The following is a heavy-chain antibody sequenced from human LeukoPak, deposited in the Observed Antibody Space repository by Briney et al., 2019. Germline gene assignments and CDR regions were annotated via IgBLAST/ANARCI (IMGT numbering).Heavy chain of an antibody. D-gene: IGHD3-10*01. J-gene: IGHJ4*02. CDR1: GFTFSSYW. V-gene: IGHV3-7*01. CDR2: INQDATEK. Sequence: GGSLRLSCAASGFTFSSYWMSWVRQAPGKGLEWVANINQDATEKHYVDSVKGRFTISRDNAKNSLYLQMTSLRVEDTAVYYCARLAKYFYGSETFYFFEHWGQGTPVTASS. CDR3: ARLAKYFYGSETFYFFEH.